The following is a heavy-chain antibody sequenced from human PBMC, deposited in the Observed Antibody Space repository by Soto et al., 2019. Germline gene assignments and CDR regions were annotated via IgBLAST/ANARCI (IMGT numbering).Heavy chain of an antibody. CDR2: ISYDGSNK. CDR3: ARGEGYYDSSGYFDY. CDR1: GFTFSSYA. D-gene: IGHD3-22*01. V-gene: IGHV3-30-3*01. Sequence: QVQLVESGGGVVQPGRSLRLSCAASGFTFSSYAMHWVRQAPGKGLEWVAVISYDGSNKYYADSVKGRFTISRDNSKNTLYLQMNCLRAEDTAVYYCARGEGYYDSSGYFDYWGQGTLVTVSS. J-gene: IGHJ4*02.